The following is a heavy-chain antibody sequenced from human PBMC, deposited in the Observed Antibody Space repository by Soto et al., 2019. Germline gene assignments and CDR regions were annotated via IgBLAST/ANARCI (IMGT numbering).Heavy chain of an antibody. V-gene: IGHV4-39*01. CDR2: IYHSGST. J-gene: IGHJ6*02. CDR1: GGSLSSSRYY. CDR3: ARTRCTPDGMDV. Sequence: TLSFTRTVSGGSLSSSRYYCRWIRQPPGKGLELIGSIYHSGSTYYNPALKSRVTISVDTSKNQFSLKLSSVTAADTAEYYCARTRCTPDGMDVWGQGTTVT. D-gene: IGHD2-15*01.